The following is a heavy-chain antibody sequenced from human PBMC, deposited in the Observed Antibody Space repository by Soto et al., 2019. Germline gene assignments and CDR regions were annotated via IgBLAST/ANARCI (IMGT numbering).Heavy chain of an antibody. Sequence: SETLSLTCTVSGGSVNSGSYYWSWIRQPPGKGLEWIGYIYYTGNTNYNPSLKSRVTVSIDTSKNQFSLNLTSLTAADTAVYYCAGGHKWHLVDYWGQGSMVTVSS. CDR2: IYYTGNT. CDR3: AGGHKWHLVDY. J-gene: IGHJ4*02. CDR1: GGSVNSGSYY. V-gene: IGHV4-61*01. D-gene: IGHD6-6*01.